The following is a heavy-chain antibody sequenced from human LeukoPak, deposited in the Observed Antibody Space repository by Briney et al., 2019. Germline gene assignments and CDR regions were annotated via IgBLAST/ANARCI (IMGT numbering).Heavy chain of an antibody. J-gene: IGHJ4*02. CDR2: FDPEEGET. CDR1: GYTLTELS. D-gene: IGHD1-26*01. V-gene: IGHV1-24*01. Sequence: GASVKVSCKVSGYTLTELSMHWVRQAPGKGLEWMGGFDPEEGETIYAQRFQGRVTMTEDTSTDTAYMELSSLRSEDTAVYYCAIGGPLIVGAFDYWGQGTLVTVSS. CDR3: AIGGPLIVGAFDY.